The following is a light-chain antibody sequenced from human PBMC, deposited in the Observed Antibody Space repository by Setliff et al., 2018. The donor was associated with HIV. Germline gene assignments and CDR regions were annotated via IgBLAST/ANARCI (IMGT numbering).Light chain of an antibody. CDR1: SGGIASNH. Sequence: NFMLTQPHSVSESPGETVTISCTRSSGGIASNHVYWYQQRPGSSPTTVIYDDNQRPSGAPDRFSGSIDSSSNSASLTISGLNTEDEADYYCQSYDSSNPVVFGGGTKVTVL. J-gene: IGLJ2*01. V-gene: IGLV6-57*01. CDR3: QSYDSSNPVV. CDR2: DDN.